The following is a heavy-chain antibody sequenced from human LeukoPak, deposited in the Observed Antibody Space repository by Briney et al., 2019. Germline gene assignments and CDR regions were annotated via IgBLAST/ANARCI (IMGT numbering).Heavy chain of an antibody. D-gene: IGHD3-16*01. CDR3: ARQEYSYASDFDY. V-gene: IGHV5-51*01. CDR1: GYSFTSYW. Sequence: GESLKISCQTSGYSFTSYWVGWVRPMPGKGLEWMGIIYPGDSYTAYSPSFQGQVTISADKSINTAYVQWSSLKASGTAMYYCARQEYSYASDFDYWGQGTLVTVSS. J-gene: IGHJ4*02. CDR2: IYPGDSYT.